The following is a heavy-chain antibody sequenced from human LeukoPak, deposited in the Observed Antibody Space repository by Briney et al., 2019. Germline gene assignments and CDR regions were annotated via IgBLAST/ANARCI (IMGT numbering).Heavy chain of an antibody. J-gene: IGHJ3*02. Sequence: GGSLRLSCAASGFTFSSYSMNWVRQAPGKGLEWVSYISSSSSTMYYADSVKGRFTISRDNAKNSLYLQMNSLRAEDTAVYYCARDPRDDYNSRIFDIWGLGTMVTVSS. CDR3: ARDPRDDYNSRIFDI. V-gene: IGHV3-48*01. CDR2: ISSSSSTM. D-gene: IGHD5-24*01. CDR1: GFTFSSYS.